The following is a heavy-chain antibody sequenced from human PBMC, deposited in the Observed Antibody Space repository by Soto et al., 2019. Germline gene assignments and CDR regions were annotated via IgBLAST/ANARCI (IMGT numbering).Heavy chain of an antibody. CDR2: MNPNSGNT. J-gene: IGHJ6*03. CDR1: GYTFTGYY. D-gene: IGHD3-10*01. V-gene: IGHV1-8*02. Sequence: ASVKVSCKASGYTFTGYYMHWVRQAPGQGLEWMGWMNPNSGNTGYAQKFQGRVTMTRNTSISTAYMELSSLRSEDTAVYYCARGLVGYYYYYMDVWGKGTTVTVSS. CDR3: ARGLVGYYYYYMDV.